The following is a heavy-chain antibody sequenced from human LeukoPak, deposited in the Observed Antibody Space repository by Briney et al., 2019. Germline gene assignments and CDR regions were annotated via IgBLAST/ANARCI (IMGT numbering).Heavy chain of an antibody. Sequence: GSLRLSCAASGFTFSSYSMNWVRQAPGKGLEWVSYISSSGSTIYYADSVKGRFTISRDNAKNSLYLQMNSLRAEDTAVYYCARDEWELPYYWGQGTLVTVSS. CDR3: ARDEWELPYY. J-gene: IGHJ4*02. CDR1: GFTFSSYS. V-gene: IGHV3-48*04. D-gene: IGHD1-26*01. CDR2: ISSSGSTI.